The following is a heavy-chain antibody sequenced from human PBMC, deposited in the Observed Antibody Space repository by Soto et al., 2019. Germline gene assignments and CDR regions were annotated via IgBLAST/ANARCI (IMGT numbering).Heavy chain of an antibody. Sequence: ASVKVSCKSPCYTFTSYGISWLRHSHGQWLECILLIIAYNGNTNYAQKLEGRVTMTTDTSASTAYMELRSLRSDDTAVYYCARSKWQRLKALFPPAYWGQGTLVTVSS. CDR1: CYTFTSYG. J-gene: IGHJ4*02. CDR2: IIAYNGNT. D-gene: IGHD5-12*01. CDR3: ARSKWQRLKALFPPAY. V-gene: IGHV1-18*01.